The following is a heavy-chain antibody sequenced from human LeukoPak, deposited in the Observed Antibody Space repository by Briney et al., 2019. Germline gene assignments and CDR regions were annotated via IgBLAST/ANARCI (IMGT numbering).Heavy chain of an antibody. Sequence: SETLSLTCTVSGGSISSYYWSWIRQPAGKGLEWIGRIYTSGSTNYNPSLKSRVTMSVDTSKNQFSLKLSSVTAVDTAVYYCARVGGSYYYYYYMDVWGKGTTVTVSS. CDR1: GGSISSYY. CDR2: IYTSGST. V-gene: IGHV4-4*07. J-gene: IGHJ6*03. CDR3: ARVGGSYYYYYYMDV. D-gene: IGHD1-26*01.